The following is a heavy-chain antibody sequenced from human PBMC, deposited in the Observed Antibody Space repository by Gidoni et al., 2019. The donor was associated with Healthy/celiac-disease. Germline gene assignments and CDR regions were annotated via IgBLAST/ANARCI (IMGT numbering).Heavy chain of an antibody. CDR1: GGSISSYY. CDR3: ASQLLHRPNAFDI. D-gene: IGHD1-1*01. CDR2: IYYSGST. J-gene: IGHJ3*02. Sequence: QVQLQESGPGLVKPSETLSLTCTVPGGSISSYYWSWIRQPPGKGLEWIGYIYYSGSTNYNPSLKSRVTISVDTSKNQFSLKLSSVTAADTAVYYCASQLLHRPNAFDIWGQGTMVTVSS. V-gene: IGHV4-59*01.